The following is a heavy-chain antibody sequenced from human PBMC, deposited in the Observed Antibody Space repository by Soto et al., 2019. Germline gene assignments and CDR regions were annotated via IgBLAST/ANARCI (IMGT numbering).Heavy chain of an antibody. CDR1: GLTFSSYA. Sequence: GGSLRLSCAASGLTFSSYAMSWVRQAPGKGLEWVSHISNSGRSTKYADSVKGRFTISRDNSKNTLYLQMNSLRAEDTAIYYCAKDALAYYDFWSWGQGTLVTVSS. D-gene: IGHD3-3*01. J-gene: IGHJ4*02. CDR2: ISNSGRST. V-gene: IGHV3-23*01. CDR3: AKDALAYYDFWS.